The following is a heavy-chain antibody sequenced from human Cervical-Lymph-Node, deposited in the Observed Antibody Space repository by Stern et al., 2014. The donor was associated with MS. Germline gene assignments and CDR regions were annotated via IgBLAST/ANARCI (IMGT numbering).Heavy chain of an antibody. Sequence: EVQLLESGGDLVQPGGSLRLSCAASGFTFSRFAMTWVRQAPGKGLEWVSAISGSGDITSYADSVKGRFTISRDNSKNTLYLQMNSLRAEGAAVYYCAKRLSTIFGLLTIPGFWGQGTTVTVSS. V-gene: IGHV3-23*01. D-gene: IGHD3/OR15-3a*01. CDR3: AKRLSTIFGLLTIPGF. CDR2: ISGSGDIT. CDR1: GFTFSRFA. J-gene: IGHJ6*02.